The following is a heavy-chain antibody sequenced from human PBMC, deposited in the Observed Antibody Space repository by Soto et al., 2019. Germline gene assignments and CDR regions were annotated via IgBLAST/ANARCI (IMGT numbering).Heavy chain of an antibody. CDR1: GFTFGNYT. Sequence: PGGYLRPSCAASGFTFGNYTMPWVRPAPWKGREWVSTISDPSSSTSYADSVKDQITVSRDNSNNTLYLRIHSQRAEHTALYYCSRAGVGRMLHSTALDFLGQGTLVTVSS. J-gene: IGHJ4*02. V-gene: IGHV3-23*01. CDR2: ISDPSSST. D-gene: IGHD2-8*02. CDR3: SRAGVGRMLHSTALDF.